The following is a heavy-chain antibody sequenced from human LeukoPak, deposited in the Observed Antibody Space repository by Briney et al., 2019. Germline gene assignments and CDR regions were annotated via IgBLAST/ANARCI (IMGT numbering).Heavy chain of an antibody. J-gene: IGHJ4*02. CDR2: IYYSGST. V-gene: IGHV4-39*01. Sequence: SETLSLTCTVSGGSISSSSYYWGWIRQPPGKGLEWIGSIYYSGSTYYNPSLKSRVTISVDTSKNQFSLQLNSVTPEDTAVYYCARGVNTAMAGFDYWGQGTLVTVSS. D-gene: IGHD5-18*01. CDR3: ARGVNTAMAGFDY. CDR1: GGSISSSSYY.